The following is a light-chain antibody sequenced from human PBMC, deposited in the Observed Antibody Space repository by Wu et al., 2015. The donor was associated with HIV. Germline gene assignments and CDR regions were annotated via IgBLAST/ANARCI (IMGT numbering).Light chain of an antibody. CDR2: GAS. CDR3: QQYNNWPPAMYS. CDR1: QSVANN. Sequence: LTQSPGTLSLSPGERATLSCRASQSVANNLAWFQQKPGQAPRLLIYGASTRATGIPARFSGSGSGTEFTLTISSLQSEDFAVYYCQQYNNWPPAMYSFGQGTKLEIK. J-gene: IGKJ2*03. V-gene: IGKV3-15*01.